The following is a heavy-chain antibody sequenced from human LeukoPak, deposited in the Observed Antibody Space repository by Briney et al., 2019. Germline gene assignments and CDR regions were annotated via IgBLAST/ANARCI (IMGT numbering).Heavy chain of an antibody. CDR3: ASTTVTRAFDI. Sequence: AGGSLRLSCAASGFTFSDCYMSWIRQAPGKGLEWVSYISSSGSTIYYADSVKGRFTISRDNAKNSLYLQMNSLRAEDTAVYYCASTTVTRAFDIWGQGTMVTVSS. V-gene: IGHV3-11*01. CDR2: ISSSGSTI. CDR1: GFTFSDCY. J-gene: IGHJ3*02. D-gene: IGHD4-17*01.